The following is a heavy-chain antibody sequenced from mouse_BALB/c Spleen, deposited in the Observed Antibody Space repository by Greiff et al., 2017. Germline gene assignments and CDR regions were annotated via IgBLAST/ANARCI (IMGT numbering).Heavy chain of an antibody. Sequence: DVMLVESGGGLVKPGGSLKLSCAASGFTFSDYYMYWVRQTPEKRLEWVATISDGGSYTYYPDSVKGRFTISRDNAKNNLYLQMSSLKSEDTAMYYCARSIHYYGYPDYWGQGTTLTVSS. J-gene: IGHJ2*01. CDR1: GFTFSDYY. D-gene: IGHD1-2*01. V-gene: IGHV5-4*02. CDR2: ISDGGSYT. CDR3: ARSIHYYGYPDY.